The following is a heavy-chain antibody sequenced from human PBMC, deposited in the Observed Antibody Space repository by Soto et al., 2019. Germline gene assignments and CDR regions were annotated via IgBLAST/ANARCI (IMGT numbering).Heavy chain of an antibody. CDR1: GYIVTSFG. J-gene: IGHJ3*01. CDR3: ARGGGAYDV. CDR2: ISEYGDS. Sequence: QVQLVQSGAEVKKPGATVKVSCKASGYIVTSFGINWVRLAPGQGLEWMGCISEYGDSNYSEKLQDRVSLTTDTYTNTAYMELRSLGSDDTGVYYCARGGGAYDVWGQGTKITVSS. V-gene: IGHV1-18*01.